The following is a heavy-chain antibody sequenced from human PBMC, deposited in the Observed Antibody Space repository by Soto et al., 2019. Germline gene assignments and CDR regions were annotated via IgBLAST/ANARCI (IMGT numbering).Heavy chain of an antibody. V-gene: IGHV5-10-1*01. CDR2: IDPSDSYT. Sequence: PGESLKISCNGSGYSFTSYWISLVRQMPGKGLEWMGRIDPSDSYTNYSPSFQGHVTISADKSISTAYLQWSSLKASDTAMYYCSRRGSGWGHYGMDVWGQGTTVTVLL. J-gene: IGHJ6*02. CDR3: SRRGSGWGHYGMDV. CDR1: GYSFTSYW. D-gene: IGHD6-19*01.